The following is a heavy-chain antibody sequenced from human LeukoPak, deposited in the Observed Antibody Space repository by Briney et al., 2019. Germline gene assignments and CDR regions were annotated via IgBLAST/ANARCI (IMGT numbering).Heavy chain of an antibody. CDR2: ISYDGSNK. CDR3: AKDGGYSDSDVFDY. J-gene: IGHJ4*02. CDR1: GFTFSSYG. V-gene: IGHV3-30*18. Sequence: GGSLRLSCAASGFTFSSYGMHWVRQAPGKGLEWVAVISYDGSNKYYADSVKGRFTISRDNSKNTLYLQMNSLRAEDTAVYFCAKDGGYSDSDVFDYWGQGTLVTVSS. D-gene: IGHD5-12*01.